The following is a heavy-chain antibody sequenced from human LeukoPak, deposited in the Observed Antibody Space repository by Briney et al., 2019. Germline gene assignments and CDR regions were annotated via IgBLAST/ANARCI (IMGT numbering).Heavy chain of an antibody. J-gene: IGHJ5*02. Sequence: ASVKVSRKASGYTFTSYGISWVRQAPGQGLEWMGWISAYNGNTNYAQKLQGRVTMTTDTSTSTAYMELRSLRSDDTAVYYCARVDYGDYVSTRWFDPWGQGTLVTVSS. CDR2: ISAYNGNT. CDR1: GYTFTSYG. D-gene: IGHD4-17*01. V-gene: IGHV1-18*04. CDR3: ARVDYGDYVSTRWFDP.